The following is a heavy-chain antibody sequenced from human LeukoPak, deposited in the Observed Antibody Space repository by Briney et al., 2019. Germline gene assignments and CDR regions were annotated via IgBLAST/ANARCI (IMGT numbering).Heavy chain of an antibody. D-gene: IGHD6-13*01. V-gene: IGHV3-64D*09. CDR1: GFTFISYS. CDR2: ISSHGGST. J-gene: IGHJ4*02. Sequence: GGSLRPSCSASGFTFISYSMYWVRQAPGKGLEYVSAISSHGGSTYYADSVKGRFTISRGNSKTTLYLQMSSLRTEDTAVYYCAIAASGTLADFWGQGTVVTVSS. CDR3: AIAASGTLADF.